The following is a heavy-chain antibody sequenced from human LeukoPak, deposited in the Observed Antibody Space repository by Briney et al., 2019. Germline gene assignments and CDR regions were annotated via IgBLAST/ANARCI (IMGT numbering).Heavy chain of an antibody. CDR2: VSYSGST. CDR1: GGSISGHY. D-gene: IGHD1-26*01. CDR3: ARGGASSRYFGY. V-gene: IGHV4-59*11. J-gene: IGHJ4*02. Sequence: SKTLSLTCTVSGGSISGHYWSWIRQPPGKGLEWIGFVSYSGSTNYNPSFNGRVTISLDTSKSQFSLSLNSVTAADTAVYFCARGGASSRYFGYWGQGTLVTVSS.